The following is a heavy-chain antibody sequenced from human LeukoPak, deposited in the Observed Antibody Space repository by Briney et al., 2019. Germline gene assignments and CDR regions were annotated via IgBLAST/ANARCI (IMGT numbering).Heavy chain of an antibody. CDR2: ISGSGGST. CDR1: GFTFSSYV. Sequence: GGSLRLSCAASGFTFSSYVMRWVRQAPGKGLEWVSAISGSGGSTYYADSVKGRFTIARDNSKNTLYMQMNSLRAEDMDVYYWAKSHDSSGSDYWGQGTLVTVSS. V-gene: IGHV3-23*01. CDR3: AKSHDSSGSDY. D-gene: IGHD3-22*01. J-gene: IGHJ4*02.